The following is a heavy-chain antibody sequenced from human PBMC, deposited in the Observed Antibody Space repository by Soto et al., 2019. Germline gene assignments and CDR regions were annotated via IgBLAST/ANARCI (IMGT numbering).Heavy chain of an antibody. V-gene: IGHV3-33*01. J-gene: IGHJ5*02. Sequence: QVQLVESGGGVVQPGKSLRLSCAASGFSFSTYGLHWVRQTPDKGLEWVAVIWYDGSKTYYADSVKGRFTISRDDSKNTVYLQMNSLRAEDTAVYFCARDRIDMGDNWFEPWGQGTLVTVSS. CDR3: ARDRIDMGDNWFEP. CDR1: GFSFSTYG. CDR2: IWYDGSKT. D-gene: IGHD2-15*01.